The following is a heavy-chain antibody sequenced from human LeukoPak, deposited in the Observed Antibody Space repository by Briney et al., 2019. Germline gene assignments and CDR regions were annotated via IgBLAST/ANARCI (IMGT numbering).Heavy chain of an antibody. CDR3: ARVKASSTSWTFDQ. V-gene: IGHV4-4*07. J-gene: IGHJ4*02. CDR2: IYSSGST. CDR1: GGSTNSYY. Sequence: PSETLSLTCSVSGGSTNSYYWSWIRQSGGKGLEWIGRIYSSGSTVYNPSLNSRLTMSIDTSKNQFSLTLKSVTATDTAVYYCARVKASSTSWTFDQWGQGALVAVSS. D-gene: IGHD2-2*01.